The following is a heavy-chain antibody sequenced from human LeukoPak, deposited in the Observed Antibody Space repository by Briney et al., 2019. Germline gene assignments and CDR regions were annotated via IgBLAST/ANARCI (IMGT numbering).Heavy chain of an antibody. V-gene: IGHV1-8*01. Sequence: ASVKVSCKASGYTFTSYDINWVRQATGQGLEWMGWMNPNSGNTGYAQKFQGRVTMTRNTSISTAYMELSSLRSEDTAVYYCARHLVTHDAFDIWGQGTMVTVSS. CDR1: GYTFTSYD. D-gene: IGHD2-15*01. CDR3: ARHLVTHDAFDI. J-gene: IGHJ3*02. CDR2: MNPNSGNT.